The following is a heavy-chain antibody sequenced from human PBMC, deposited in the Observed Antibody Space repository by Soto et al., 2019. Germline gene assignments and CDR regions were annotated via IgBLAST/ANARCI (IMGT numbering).Heavy chain of an antibody. Sequence: PSETLSLTCTVSGGSISSSSYYWCWIRQPPGKGLEWIGNIYYSGSTYYNPSLKSRVAISVDTSKNQFSLKLSSVTAADTAVYYCASPRGPYSSSWYVDYWGQGTLVTVSS. J-gene: IGHJ4*02. CDR3: ASPRGPYSSSWYVDY. D-gene: IGHD6-13*01. V-gene: IGHV4-39*01. CDR2: IYYSGST. CDR1: GGSISSSSYY.